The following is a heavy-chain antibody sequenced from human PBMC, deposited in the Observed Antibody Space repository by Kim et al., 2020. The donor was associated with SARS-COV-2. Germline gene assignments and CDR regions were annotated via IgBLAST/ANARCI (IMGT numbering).Heavy chain of an antibody. Sequence: NYNPSRKSRVTISVDTSKNQSSLKLSSVTAADTAVYYCAGQWWLLGRFDPWGQGTLVTVSS. J-gene: IGHJ5*02. CDR3: AGQWWLLGRFDP. V-gene: IGHV4-59*08. D-gene: IGHD3-22*01.